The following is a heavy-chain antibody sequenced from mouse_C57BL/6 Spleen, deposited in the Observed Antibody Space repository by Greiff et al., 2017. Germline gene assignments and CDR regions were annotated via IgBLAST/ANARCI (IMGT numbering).Heavy chain of an antibody. CDR2: LYPGSGST. J-gene: IGHJ4*01. CDR1: GYTFTSYW. CDR3: ARGGYGSSYAMDD. D-gene: IGHD1-1*01. Sequence: QVQLQQPGAELVKPGASVKMSCKASGYTFTSYWITWVKQRPGQGLEWIGDLYPGSGSTNYNEKFKSKATLTVDTSSTTAYMQLSSLTSEDTAVYECARGGYGSSYAMDDWGQGTTVTVSA. V-gene: IGHV1-55*01.